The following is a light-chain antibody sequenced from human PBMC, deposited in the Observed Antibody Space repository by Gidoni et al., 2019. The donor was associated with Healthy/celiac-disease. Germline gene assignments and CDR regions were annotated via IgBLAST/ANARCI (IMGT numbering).Light chain of an antibody. V-gene: IGKV1-5*03. J-gene: IGKJ4*01. CDR2: KAS. Sequence: DIQMTQSPSTLSASLGDRVTITCRASQSISSWLAWYQQKPGKAPKLLFYKASSLESGVPSRFSGSGSGTEFTLTISSLHPDDFATYYCQQYNSYPPSFGGGTKVEIK. CDR3: QQYNSYPPS. CDR1: QSISSW.